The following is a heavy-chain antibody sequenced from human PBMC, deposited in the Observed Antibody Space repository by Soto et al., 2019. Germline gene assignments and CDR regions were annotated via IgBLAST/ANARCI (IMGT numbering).Heavy chain of an antibody. V-gene: IGHV3-74*01. J-gene: IGHJ6*02. CDR2: INSDGSST. Sequence: PGGTLRLCCAASGFTFSSYWMHWVRQAPGKGLVWVSRINSDGSSTSYADSVKGRFTISRDNAKNTLYLQMNSLRAEDTAVYYCANLGEGYYYYGMDVWGQGTTVTVSS. CDR1: GFTFSSYW. D-gene: IGHD3-10*01. CDR3: ANLGEGYYYYGMDV.